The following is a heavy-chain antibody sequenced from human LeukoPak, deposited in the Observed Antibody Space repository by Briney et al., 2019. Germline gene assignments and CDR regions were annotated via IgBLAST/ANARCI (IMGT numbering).Heavy chain of an antibody. J-gene: IGHJ4*02. Sequence: PGGSLRLSCAASGFTFSSYAMHWVRQAPGKGLEWVTVISYDGINKYYADSVRGRFTISRDNAKNSLYLQMNSLRAEDTAVYYCAKGKDSVAGATNDYWGQGTLVTVSS. V-gene: IGHV3-30-3*01. CDR1: GFTFSSYA. CDR2: ISYDGINK. CDR3: AKGKDSVAGATNDY. D-gene: IGHD6-19*01.